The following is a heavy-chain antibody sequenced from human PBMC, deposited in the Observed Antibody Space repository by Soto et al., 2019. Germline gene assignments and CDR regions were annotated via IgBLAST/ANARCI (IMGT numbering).Heavy chain of an antibody. V-gene: IGHV3-9*01. CDR3: AKGFWSGYQYQDYFDY. CDR1: GFTFDDYA. CDR2: ISWNSGSI. J-gene: IGHJ4*02. D-gene: IGHD3-3*01. Sequence: GGSLRLSCAASGFTFDDYAMHWVRQAPGKGLEWVSGISWNSGSIGYADSVKGRFTISRDNAKNSLYLQMNSLRAEDTALYYCAKGFWSGYQYQDYFDYWGQGTLVTVSS.